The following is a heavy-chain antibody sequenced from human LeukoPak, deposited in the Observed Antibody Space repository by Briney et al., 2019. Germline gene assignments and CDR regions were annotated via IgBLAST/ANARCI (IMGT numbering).Heavy chain of an antibody. J-gene: IGHJ1*01. D-gene: IGHD3-3*01. V-gene: IGHV3-21*01. Sequence: GGSLRLSCAASGFTFSSYSMNWVRQAPGKGLEWVTSISSSSSYIYYADSVKGRFTISRDNAKNSLYLQMNSLRAEDTAVYYCAKLGNYDFWSGSLDFQHWGQGTLVTVSS. CDR2: ISSSSSYI. CDR3: AKLGNYDFWSGSLDFQH. CDR1: GFTFSSYS.